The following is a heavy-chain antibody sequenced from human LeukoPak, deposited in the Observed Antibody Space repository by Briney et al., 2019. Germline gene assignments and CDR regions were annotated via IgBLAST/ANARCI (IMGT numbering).Heavy chain of an antibody. CDR2: INPSGGST. J-gene: IGHJ4*02. V-gene: IGHV1-46*01. CDR3: ARMYSSGWYFDY. D-gene: IGHD6-19*01. CDR1: GYTFTSYY. Sequence: ASVKVSCKASGYTFTSYYMHWVRQAPGQGLEWMGIINPSGGSTSYAQKFQGRVTMTRDTSTSTVYMGLSSLRSEDTAVYYCARMYSSGWYFDYWGQGTLVTVSS.